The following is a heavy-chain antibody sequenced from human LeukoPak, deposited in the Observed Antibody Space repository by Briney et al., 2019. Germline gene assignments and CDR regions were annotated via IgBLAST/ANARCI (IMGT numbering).Heavy chain of an antibody. V-gene: IGHV4-59*01. J-gene: IGHJ4*02. D-gene: IGHD6-13*01. Sequence: SETLSLTCTVSGGSISSYYWSWIRQPPGKGLEWIGYIYYGGSTNYNPSLKSRVTISVDTSKNQFSLKLSSVTAADTAVYYCARGGAAGTLFDYWGQGTLVTVSS. CDR3: ARGGAAGTLFDY. CDR1: GGSISSYY. CDR2: IYYGGST.